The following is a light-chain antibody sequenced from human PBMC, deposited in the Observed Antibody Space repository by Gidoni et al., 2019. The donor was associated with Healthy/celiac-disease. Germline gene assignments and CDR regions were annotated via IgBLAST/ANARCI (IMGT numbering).Light chain of an antibody. CDR1: KLGDKY. CDR3: QAWDSSTAVV. V-gene: IGLV3-1*01. CDR2: QDS. J-gene: IGLJ2*01. Sequence: SYELTQPPSVSVSPGQTASITCSGDKLGDKYAYWYQQKPGQSPVLVIYQDSKRPSGIPERFSGSNCGNTATLTISGTQAMDEADYYCQAWDSSTAVVFGGGTKLTVL.